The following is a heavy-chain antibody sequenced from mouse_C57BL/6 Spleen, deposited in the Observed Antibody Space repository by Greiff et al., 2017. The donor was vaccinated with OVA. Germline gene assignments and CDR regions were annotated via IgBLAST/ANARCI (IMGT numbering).Heavy chain of an antibody. CDR1: GYAFTNYL. CDR2: INPGSGGT. D-gene: IGHD5-1*01. J-gene: IGHJ2*01. CDR3: AREENEYGEVYFDY. Sequence: VQLQQSGAELVRPGTSVKVSCKASGYAFTNYLIEWVKQRPGQGLEWIGVINPGSGGTNYNEKFKGKATLTADKSSSTAYMQLSSLTSEDSAVYFCAREENEYGEVYFDYWGQGTTLTVSS. V-gene: IGHV1-54*01.